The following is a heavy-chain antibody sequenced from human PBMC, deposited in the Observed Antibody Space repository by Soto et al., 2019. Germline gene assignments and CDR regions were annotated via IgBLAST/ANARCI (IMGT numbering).Heavy chain of an antibody. V-gene: IGHV4-59*13. Sequence: KQSQTLSLTCTVSGASITNYYWSWIRQPPGKGLEWIGYMFYSGSTKYNPSLKSRVTISVDTSKNQFSLKLSSVTAADTAVYYCARTLRYGDSNNWFDPWGQGTLVTVSS. CDR3: ARTLRYGDSNNWFDP. CDR2: MFYSGST. D-gene: IGHD4-17*01. CDR1: GASITNYY. J-gene: IGHJ5*02.